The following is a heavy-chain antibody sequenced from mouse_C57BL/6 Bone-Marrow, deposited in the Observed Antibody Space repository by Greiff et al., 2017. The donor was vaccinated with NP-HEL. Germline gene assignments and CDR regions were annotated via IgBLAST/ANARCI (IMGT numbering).Heavy chain of an antibody. Sequence: QVQLQQPGAELVKPGASVKLSCKASGYTFTSYWMHWVKQRPGQGLEWIGMIHPNSGSTNYNEKFKSKATLTVDKSSSTAYMQLSSLTSEDSAVYSCASGGGNSRSYAMDYWGQGTSVTVSS. CDR3: ASGGGNSRSYAMDY. CDR2: IHPNSGST. D-gene: IGHD2-1*01. CDR1: GYTFTSYW. V-gene: IGHV1-64*01. J-gene: IGHJ4*01.